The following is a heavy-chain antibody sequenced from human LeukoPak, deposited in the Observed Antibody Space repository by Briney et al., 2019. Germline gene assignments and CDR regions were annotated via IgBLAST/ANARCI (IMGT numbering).Heavy chain of an antibody. D-gene: IGHD6-19*01. Sequence: SETLSLTCTVSGGSISSYYWTWIRQPPGKGLEWIGYIYYTGATSYNPSLKSRVTISVDTSKNQFSLKLTSVSAADTAVYYCAKYGGSGWVIDYWGQGTLVTVSS. CDR1: GGSISSYY. J-gene: IGHJ4*02. V-gene: IGHV4-59*08. CDR3: AKYGGSGWVIDY. CDR2: IYYTGAT.